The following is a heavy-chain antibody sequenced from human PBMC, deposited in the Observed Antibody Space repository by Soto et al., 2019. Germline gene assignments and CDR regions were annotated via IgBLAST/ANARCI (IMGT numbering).Heavy chain of an antibody. D-gene: IGHD4-17*01. V-gene: IGHV3-66*01. CDR1: GGSISGGVHS. CDR3: ARGSHGDYSNWFDP. CDR2: IYSGGST. J-gene: IGHJ5*02. Sequence: TSETLSLTCTVSGGSISGGVHSWSWIHQPPGKGLEWVSVIYSGGSTYYADSVKGRFTISRDNSKNTLYLQMNSLRAEDTAVYYCARGSHGDYSNWFDPWGQGTLVTVSS.